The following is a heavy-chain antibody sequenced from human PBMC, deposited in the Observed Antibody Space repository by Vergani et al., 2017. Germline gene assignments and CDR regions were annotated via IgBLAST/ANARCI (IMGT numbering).Heavy chain of an antibody. Sequence: EVQLLESGGGLVQPGGSLRLSCAASGFTFSSYAMSWVRQAQGKGLEWVSAISGSGGRTYYADSVKGRLTISRDNSKNTLYLQMNSLRAEDTAVYYFAKLFMAYYGAGDAFYVWGQGTMVTVSS. V-gene: IGHV3-23*01. CDR1: GFTFSSYA. CDR3: AKLFMAYYGAGDAFYV. CDR2: ISGSGGRT. D-gene: IGHD3-10*01. J-gene: IGHJ3*01.